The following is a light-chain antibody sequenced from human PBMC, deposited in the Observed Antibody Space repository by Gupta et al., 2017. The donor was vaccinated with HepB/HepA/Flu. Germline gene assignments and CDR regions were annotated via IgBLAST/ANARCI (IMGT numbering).Light chain of an antibody. J-gene: IGLJ2*01. Sequence: SALTQPASVSGCPGQSITISCTGSSNDVGGYNYVSWYQQHPGKAPKLLIYDVSNLPSGVSNRFSGSKSGNTASLTISGLQAEDEADYYCSSYTSSSTLRVFGGGTKLTVL. CDR3: SSYTSSSTLRV. CDR1: SNDVGGYNY. CDR2: DVS. V-gene: IGLV2-14*01.